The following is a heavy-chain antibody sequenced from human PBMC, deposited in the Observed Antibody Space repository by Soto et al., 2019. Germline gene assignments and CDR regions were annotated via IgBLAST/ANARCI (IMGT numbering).Heavy chain of an antibody. Sequence: QITLKESGPTLVKPTQTLTLTCTFAGFSISTTRVGVGWVRQPPGKALEWLAIIYWDDEKRYMPSLKSRLTITKDTSRSQVVLTMTNMDPVDTATYYCARRIDAFDYWGKGTLVTVSS. CDR2: IYWDDEK. J-gene: IGHJ4*02. CDR3: ARRIDAFDY. D-gene: IGHD1-26*01. V-gene: IGHV2-5*02. CDR1: GFSISTTRVG.